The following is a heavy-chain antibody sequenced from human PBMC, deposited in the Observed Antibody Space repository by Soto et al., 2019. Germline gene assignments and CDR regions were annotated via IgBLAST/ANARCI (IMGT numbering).Heavy chain of an antibody. J-gene: IGHJ3*02. Sequence: GGSLRLSCAASGFTFSSYAMSWVRQAPGKGLEWVSAISGSGGSTYYADSVKGRFTISRDNSKNTLYLQMNSLRAEDTAVYYCAKHPYYYDSSGYYYPDAFDIWGQGTMVTVSS. CDR1: GFTFSSYA. CDR3: AKHPYYYDSSGYYYPDAFDI. D-gene: IGHD3-22*01. CDR2: ISGSGGST. V-gene: IGHV3-23*01.